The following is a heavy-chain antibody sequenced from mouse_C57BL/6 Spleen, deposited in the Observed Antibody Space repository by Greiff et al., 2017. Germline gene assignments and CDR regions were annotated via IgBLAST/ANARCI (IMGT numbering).Heavy chain of an antibody. D-gene: IGHD2-3*01. V-gene: IGHV1-69*01. CDR1: GYTFTSYW. CDR2: IDPSDSYT. CDR3: AREDGQGSYFDY. J-gene: IGHJ2*01. Sequence: VQLQQPGAELVMPGASVKLSCKASGYTFTSYWMHWVKQRPGQGLEWIGEIDPSDSYTNYNQKFKGKSTLTVDKSSSTAYMQLSSLTSEDSAVYYCAREDGQGSYFDYWGQGTTLTVSS.